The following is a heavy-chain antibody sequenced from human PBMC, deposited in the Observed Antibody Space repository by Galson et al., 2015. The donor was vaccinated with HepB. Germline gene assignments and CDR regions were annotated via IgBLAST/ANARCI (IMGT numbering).Heavy chain of an antibody. D-gene: IGHD6-19*01. J-gene: IGHJ4*02. CDR3: ARGEGIAVAGTGFDY. V-gene: IGHV1-18*04. CDR1: GYTFTSYG. Sequence: SVKVSCKASGYTFTSYGISWVRQAPGQGLEWMGWISAYNGNTNYAQKLQDRVTMTTDTSTSTAYMELRSLRSDDTAVYYCARGEGIAVAGTGFDYWGQGTLVTVSS. CDR2: ISAYNGNT.